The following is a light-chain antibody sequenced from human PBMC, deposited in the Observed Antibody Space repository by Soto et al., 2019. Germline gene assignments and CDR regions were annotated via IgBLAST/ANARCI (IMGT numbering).Light chain of an antibody. V-gene: IGKV2-28*01. CDR2: LGS. CDR1: QSLLHSNGYNY. CDR3: MQALQTPYA. J-gene: IGKJ2*01. Sequence: DIVMTQSPLSLPVTPGEPASISCRSSQSLLHSNGYNYLDWYLQKPGQSPQLLIYLGSNRASGVPDRFSGSVSGTDFTLKISIVEAGDVGVYYCMQALQTPYAFGRGTKLEIK.